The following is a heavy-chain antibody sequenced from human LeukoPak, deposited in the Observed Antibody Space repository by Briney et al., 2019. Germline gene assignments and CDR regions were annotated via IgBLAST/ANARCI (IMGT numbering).Heavy chain of an antibody. CDR1: GDSITSDNYF. D-gene: IGHD2-2*01. Sequence: SETLSLTCTVSGDSITSDNYFWSWIRQHPGEGLEWIGYIDNRGDTYYNPSLGSRVTLSIDTSKKQFSLNLSSVTAADTAVYYCAREVMAPSATDAFDIWGQGTLVTVS. V-gene: IGHV4-31*03. J-gene: IGHJ3*02. CDR2: IDNRGDT. CDR3: AREVMAPSATDAFDI.